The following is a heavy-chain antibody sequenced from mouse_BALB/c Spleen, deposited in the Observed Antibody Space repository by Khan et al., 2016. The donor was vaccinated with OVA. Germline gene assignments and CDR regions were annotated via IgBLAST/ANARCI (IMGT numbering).Heavy chain of an antibody. Sequence: VQLQESGAELAKPGASVKMSCKASGYTFINYWILWVKQRPGQGLEWIGYINPSTGYTEYNQNFKDKATLTADKSSSTAYMQLSSLTSEDSAVYYCARSGLRWDFDYWGQGTTVTVSA. CDR3: ARSGLRWDFDY. CDR1: GYTFINYW. CDR2: INPSTGYT. J-gene: IGHJ2*01. V-gene: IGHV1-7*01. D-gene: IGHD1-1*01.